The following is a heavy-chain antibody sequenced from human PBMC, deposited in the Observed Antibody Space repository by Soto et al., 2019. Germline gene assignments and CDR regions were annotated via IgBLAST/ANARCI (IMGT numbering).Heavy chain of an antibody. D-gene: IGHD3-16*01. Sequence: PVGSLRLSCAASGFTVSHNYMAWVRQAPEMGLEWVSILYTEGTTYYADSVKGRFTISRDSSKNTLFLQMDSLRAEDTAVYYCVRPRPSGENYGMDVWGQGTTVTVSS. CDR2: LYTEGTT. CDR3: VRPRPSGENYGMDV. J-gene: IGHJ6*02. CDR1: GFTVSHNY. V-gene: IGHV3-53*01.